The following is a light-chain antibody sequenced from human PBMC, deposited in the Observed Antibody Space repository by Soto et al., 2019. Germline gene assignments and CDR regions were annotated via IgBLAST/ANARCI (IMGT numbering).Light chain of an antibody. J-gene: IGKJ4*01. CDR3: QQYNSYSPLT. V-gene: IGKV1-5*01. CDR2: DAS. Sequence: DIQMTQYPSTLSASVGDRVTITCRASQSISSWLAWYQQKPGKAPKLLIYDASSLESGVPSRFSGSGSGTEFTLTISSLQPDDFATYYCQQYNSYSPLTFGGGTKVDI. CDR1: QSISSW.